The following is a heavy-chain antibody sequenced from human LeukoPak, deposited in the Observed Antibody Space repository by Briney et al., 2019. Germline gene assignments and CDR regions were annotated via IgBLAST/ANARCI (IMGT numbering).Heavy chain of an antibody. D-gene: IGHD3-9*01. CDR3: ARAELRYFDWLFPGGMDV. CDR2: IYPGDSDT. V-gene: IGHV5-51*01. Sequence: GESLKISCKGSGYSFISYWIGWVRQMPGKGLEWMGIIYPGDSDTRYSPSFPGQVTISADKSISTAYLQWSSLKASDTAMYYCARAELRYFDWLFPGGMDVWGQGTTVTVSS. J-gene: IGHJ6*02. CDR1: GYSFISYW.